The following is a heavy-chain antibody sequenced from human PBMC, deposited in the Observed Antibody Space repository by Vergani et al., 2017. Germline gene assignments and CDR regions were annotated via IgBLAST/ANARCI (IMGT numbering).Heavy chain of an antibody. V-gene: IGHV4-61*02. CDR3: ARADIVVVPAADSFDI. D-gene: IGHD2-2*01. J-gene: IGHJ3*02. CDR1: GGSISSGSYY. CDR2: IYTSGST. Sequence: QVQLQESGPGLVKPSQTLSLTCTVSGGSISSGSYYWSWIRQPAGKGLEWIGRIYTSGSTNYNPSLKSRVTISVDTSKNQFSLKLSSVTAADTAVYYCARADIVVVPAADSFDIWGQGTMVTVSS.